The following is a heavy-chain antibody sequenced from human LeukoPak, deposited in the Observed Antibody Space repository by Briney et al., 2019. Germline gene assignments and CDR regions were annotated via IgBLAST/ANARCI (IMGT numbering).Heavy chain of an antibody. Sequence: GGSLRLSCAASGFTFSSFAMSWLRQAPGKGLEWVSAISGSADNTHYADSVKGRFTISRDNSKNTLYLQMNTLRAEDTAVYYCAKDTMFYDILTGYPHFDYWGQGTLVTVSS. J-gene: IGHJ4*02. D-gene: IGHD3-9*01. CDR3: AKDTMFYDILTGYPHFDY. CDR1: GFTFSSFA. CDR2: ISGSADNT. V-gene: IGHV3-23*01.